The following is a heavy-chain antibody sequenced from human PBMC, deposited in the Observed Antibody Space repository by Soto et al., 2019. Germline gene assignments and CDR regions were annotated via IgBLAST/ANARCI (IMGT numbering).Heavy chain of an antibody. J-gene: IGHJ4*02. CDR2: ITSNGRAM. V-gene: IGHV3-11*01. CDR3: AREVSGSYSTFDS. Sequence: QVQLVESGGGLVKPGGSLRLSCAASGFTFSDYYMSWIRQAPGKGLEWISYITSNGRAMSYADSVKGRFTISRDNAANSLYLQMNSLRVEDTAFHYCAREVSGSYSTFDSWGQGILVTVSS. CDR1: GFTFSDYY. D-gene: IGHD6-19*01.